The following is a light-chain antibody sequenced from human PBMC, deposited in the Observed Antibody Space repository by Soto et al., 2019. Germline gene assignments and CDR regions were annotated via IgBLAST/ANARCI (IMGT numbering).Light chain of an antibody. V-gene: IGKV1-5*03. Sequence: DIKMTQSPSTLSASVGDRDTITCLASQTNSSWLAWYQQKPGKAPKLLIYKAPTLESGVPSRFSGSGSGTEFTLTISSLQPDDFATYYCQHYNSYSEAFGQGTKVDIK. CDR1: QTNSSW. CDR2: KAP. CDR3: QHYNSYSEA. J-gene: IGKJ1*01.